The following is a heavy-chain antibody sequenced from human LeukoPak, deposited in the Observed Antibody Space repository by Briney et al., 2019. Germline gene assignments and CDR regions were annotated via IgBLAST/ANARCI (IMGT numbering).Heavy chain of an antibody. CDR3: AKDMEAVAGAFDI. J-gene: IGHJ3*02. CDR1: GFTFDDYA. Sequence: GGSLRLACAASGFTFDDYAMHWVRQAPGKGLEWVSGISWNSGSIGYADSVKGRFTISRDNAKNSLYLQMNSLRAEDTALYYCAKDMEAVAGAFDIWGQGTMVTVSS. D-gene: IGHD6-19*01. CDR2: ISWNSGSI. V-gene: IGHV3-9*01.